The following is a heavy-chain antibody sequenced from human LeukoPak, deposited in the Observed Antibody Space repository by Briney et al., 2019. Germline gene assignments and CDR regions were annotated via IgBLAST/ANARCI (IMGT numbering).Heavy chain of an antibody. V-gene: IGHV3-23*01. CDR2: ISGSGGST. CDR3: AARHYYYDSTLG. CDR1: GFTFSSYA. D-gene: IGHD3-22*01. J-gene: IGHJ4*02. Sequence: GGSLRLSCAASGFTFSSYAMSWVRQAPGKGLEWASAISGSGGSTYYADSVKGRFTISRDNSKNTLYLQMNSLRAEDTAVYYCAARHYYYDSTLGWGQGTLVTVSS.